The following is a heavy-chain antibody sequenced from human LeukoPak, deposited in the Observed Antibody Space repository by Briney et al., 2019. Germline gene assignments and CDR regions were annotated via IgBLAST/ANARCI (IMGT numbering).Heavy chain of an antibody. CDR2: ISYDGSNK. J-gene: IGHJ5*02. CDR1: GFTFSYYS. CDR3: ARDLRT. Sequence: PGGSLRLSCAASGFTFSYYSMNWVRQAPGKGLEWVAVISYDGSNKYYADSVKGRFTISRDNSKNTLYLQMNSLRAEDTAVYYCARDLRTWGQGTLVTVSS. V-gene: IGHV3-30*03.